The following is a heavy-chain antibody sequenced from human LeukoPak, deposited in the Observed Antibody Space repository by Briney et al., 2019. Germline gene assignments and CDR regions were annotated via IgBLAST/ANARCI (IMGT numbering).Heavy chain of an antibody. V-gene: IGHV4-39*01. Sequence: PSETLSLTCTVSGGSISTSPYQWAWIRQPPGEGLEWIGNILYSGPTFYNPSLMSRAIINVDTSRNQFSLKVSSVTAADTAVYYCARGIMGRDFFDYWGQGTLATVSS. J-gene: IGHJ4*02. CDR3: ARGIMGRDFFDY. CDR1: GGSISTSPYQ. CDR2: ILYSGPT. D-gene: IGHD1-26*01.